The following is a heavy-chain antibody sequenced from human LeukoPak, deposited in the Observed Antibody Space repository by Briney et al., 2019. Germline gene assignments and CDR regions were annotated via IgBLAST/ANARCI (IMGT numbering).Heavy chain of an antibody. Sequence: GGSLRLSCAASEFTFSDYYMTWIRQAPGKGLEWVSYISSSGTTMYHADSVKGRFTISRDNAKNSLYLQMNSLRAEDTAVYYCARDRYYYDSSTYYSAFEIWGQGTLVTVSS. CDR3: ARDRYYYDSSTYYSAFEI. J-gene: IGHJ3*02. V-gene: IGHV3-11*01. D-gene: IGHD3-22*01. CDR1: EFTFSDYY. CDR2: ISSSGTTM.